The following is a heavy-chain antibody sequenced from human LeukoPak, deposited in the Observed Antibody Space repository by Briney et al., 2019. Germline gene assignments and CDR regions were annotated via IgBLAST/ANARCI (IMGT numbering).Heavy chain of an antibody. CDR1: GGSISSSSYY. Sequence: SETLSLTCIVSGGSISSSSYYWGWIRQPPGTGLEWIGSMYYSGSTYYNPSLKSRVTISVDTSKNQFSLKLSSVTAADTAVYYCARESRKSYCSSTSCYTFDYWGQGTLVTVSS. CDR3: ARESRKSYCSSTSCYTFDY. D-gene: IGHD2-2*02. V-gene: IGHV4-39*07. J-gene: IGHJ4*02. CDR2: MYYSGST.